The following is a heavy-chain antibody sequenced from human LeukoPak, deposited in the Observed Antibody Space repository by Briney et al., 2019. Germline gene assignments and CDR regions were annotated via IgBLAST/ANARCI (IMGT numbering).Heavy chain of an antibody. CDR2: IYTSWST. Sequence: SETLSLTCKVSGGFISRYYWSWIRQPAGKGLEWIGRIYTSWSTNYNPSLKSRVTMSVDTSKNQFSLKLSSVTAADTAVYYCAREVKYYYGSGSSRYNWFDPWGQGTLVAVSS. CDR1: GGFISRYY. CDR3: AREVKYYYGSGSSRYNWFDP. D-gene: IGHD3-10*01. V-gene: IGHV4-4*07. J-gene: IGHJ5*02.